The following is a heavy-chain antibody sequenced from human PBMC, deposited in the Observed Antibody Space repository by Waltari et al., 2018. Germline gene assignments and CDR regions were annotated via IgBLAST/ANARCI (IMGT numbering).Heavy chain of an antibody. CDR3: ARERFITGKTNAFDI. CDR1: GGSIRDYY. Sequence: QVQLQESGPGLVKPSETLSLTCTVSGGSIRDYYWSWIRQPAGKGLEWIGRIYISGSTNYNPSLKSRVTVSVDTSKNQFSLKLSSVTAADTAVYYCARERFITGKTNAFDIWGQGTMVTVSS. J-gene: IGHJ3*02. D-gene: IGHD1-20*01. V-gene: IGHV4-4*07. CDR2: IYISGST.